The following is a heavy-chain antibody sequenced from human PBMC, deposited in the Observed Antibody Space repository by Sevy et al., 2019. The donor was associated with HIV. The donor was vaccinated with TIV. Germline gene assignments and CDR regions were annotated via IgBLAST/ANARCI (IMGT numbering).Heavy chain of an antibody. V-gene: IGHV3-23*01. D-gene: IGHD2-15*01. CDR2: ISASGRYT. CDR1: EIAFSNYA. CDR3: AKGYCSGGSCPRDYYYYGMDV. Sequence: GGSLRLSCAASEIAFSNYAMSWVRQAPGKGLEWVSDISASGRYTYYADSVEGRFTISRDNSRNTVYVQMTSLRAEDTAVYYCAKGYCSGGSCPRDYYYYGMDVWGQGTTVTVSS. J-gene: IGHJ6*02.